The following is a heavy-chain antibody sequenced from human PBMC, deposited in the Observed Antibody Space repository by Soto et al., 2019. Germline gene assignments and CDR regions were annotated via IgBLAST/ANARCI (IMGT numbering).Heavy chain of an antibody. J-gene: IGHJ3*01. CDR1: GGSIMTFSYY. Sequence: QLQVQESGPGLVKPSETLSLTCAVSGGSIMTFSYYWGWIRQPPGKGLEWIGSISYSGSTFYSPSLKSRLTISADASNNQFSLKLSSVTAADTAVFYCGRHYPGAFDVWGQGIVVTVSS. V-gene: IGHV4-39*01. CDR3: GRHYPGAFDV. CDR2: ISYSGST.